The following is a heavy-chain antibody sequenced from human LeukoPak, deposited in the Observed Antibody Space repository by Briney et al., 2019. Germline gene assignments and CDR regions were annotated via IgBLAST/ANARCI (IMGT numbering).Heavy chain of an antibody. CDR3: ARYDYGDYDYAFDI. CDR1: GYTFTSYD. CDR2: MNPNSGNT. V-gene: IGHV1-8*01. J-gene: IGHJ3*02. D-gene: IGHD4-17*01. Sequence: GASVKVSCKASGYTFTSYDINWVRQATGQGLEWMGWMNPNSGNTGYAQKFQGRVTMTRNTSISTAYMELSSLRSEDTAVYSCARYDYGDYDYAFDIWGQGTMVTVSS.